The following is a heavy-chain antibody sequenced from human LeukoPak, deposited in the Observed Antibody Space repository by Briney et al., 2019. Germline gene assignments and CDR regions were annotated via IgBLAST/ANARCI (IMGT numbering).Heavy chain of an antibody. V-gene: IGHV1-46*01. J-gene: IGHJ5*02. D-gene: IGHD4-17*01. CDR1: GYTFTSYY. CDR2: INPSGGFT. CDR3: ARTRLYGDYPDNWFDP. Sequence: GASVKVSCKASGYTFTSYYMHWVRQAPGQGLEWMGIINPSGGFTSYAQKFQGRVTMTRDTSTSTIYMELSSLRSEDTAVYYCARTRLYGDYPDNWFDPWGQGTLVTVSS.